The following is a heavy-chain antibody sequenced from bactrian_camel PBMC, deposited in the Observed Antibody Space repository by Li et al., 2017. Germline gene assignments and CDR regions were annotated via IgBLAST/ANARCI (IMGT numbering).Heavy chain of an antibody. CDR1: GWPYSSYS. D-gene: IGHD1*01. CDR2: YSALVTAST. Sequence: HVQLVESGGGSVQAGGSLRLSCATSGWPYSSYSMGWFRQAPGKEREGVAAYYSALVTASTSIVDPVQGRFDVSLDKANNTLYLRMNSLKPEDTGMYFCAAVEKDVGTKLLRLRPSSYTFWGQGTQVTVS. V-gene: IGHV3-3*01. CDR3: AAVEKDVGTKLLRLRPSSYTF. J-gene: IGHJ4*01.